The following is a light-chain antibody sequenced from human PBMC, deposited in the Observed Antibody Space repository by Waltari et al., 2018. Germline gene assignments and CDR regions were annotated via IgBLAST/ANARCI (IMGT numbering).Light chain of an antibody. J-gene: IGLJ3*02. V-gene: IGLV1-40*01. CDR1: SPHIGANYD. CDR2: GSS. Sequence: QSVLTQPPSVSGAPGQRVTISRPGSSPHIGANYDVPSYQQLPGTAPKVLIYGSSNRPSGVPDRFSGSKSGTSASLAITGLQAEDEADYYCQSYDNGLSTWVFGGGTKLTVL. CDR3: QSYDNGLSTWV.